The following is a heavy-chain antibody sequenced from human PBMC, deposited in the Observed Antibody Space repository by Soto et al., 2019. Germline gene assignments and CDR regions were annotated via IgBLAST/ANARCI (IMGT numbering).Heavy chain of an antibody. CDR3: ARAQAAGYYFDY. D-gene: IGHD6-25*01. V-gene: IGHV4-4*02. J-gene: IGHJ4*02. Sequence: QVQLQESGPGLVKPSGTLSLTCAVSSGSISSSNWWSWVRQPPGKGLEWIGEIYHSGSTNYNPSLKSRVTIKEDKSKNQFSLKLSSVTAADTAVYYCARAQAAGYYFDYWGQGTLVTVSS. CDR2: IYHSGST. CDR1: SGSISSSNW.